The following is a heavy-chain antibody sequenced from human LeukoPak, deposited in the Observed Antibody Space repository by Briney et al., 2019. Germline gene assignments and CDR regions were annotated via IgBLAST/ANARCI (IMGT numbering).Heavy chain of an antibody. Sequence: SETLSLTCAVSGGSISSYYWSWIRQPPGKGLEYIGYVYHTGSTNYNPPLTSRGTISLGTCENQSSLKLTSVTAADAAVYYCASLLTVSSSGRDYWGQGTLVTVSS. CDR3: ASLLTVSSSGRDY. J-gene: IGHJ4*02. D-gene: IGHD6-6*01. V-gene: IGHV4-59*08. CDR1: GGSISSYY. CDR2: VYHTGST.